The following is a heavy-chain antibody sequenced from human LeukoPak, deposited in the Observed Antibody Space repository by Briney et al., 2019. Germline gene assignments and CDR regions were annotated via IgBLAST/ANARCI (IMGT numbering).Heavy chain of an antibody. J-gene: IGHJ6*03. V-gene: IGHV3-53*01. D-gene: IGHD7-27*01. CDR3: ASTGAAGGYYYYMDV. Sequence: PGGSLRLSCAASGFTVSSNYMSWVRQAPGKGLEWVSVIYSGGSTYYADSVKGRFTISRDNSKNALYLQMNSLRAEDTAVYYCASTGAAGGYYYYMDVWGKGTTVTVSS. CDR2: IYSGGST. CDR1: GFTVSSNY.